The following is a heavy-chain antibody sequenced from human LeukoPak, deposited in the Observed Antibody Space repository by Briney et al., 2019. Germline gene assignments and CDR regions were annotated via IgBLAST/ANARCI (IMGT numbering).Heavy chain of an antibody. CDR1: GFTFSSYS. V-gene: IGHV3-20*04. CDR2: INWNGGST. CDR3: ARPSGPIAVAGGSVYFDL. J-gene: IGHJ2*01. Sequence: GGSLRLSCAASGFTFSSYSMNWVRQAPGKGLEWVSGINWNGGSTGYADSVKGRFTISRDNAKNSLYLQMNSLRAEDTALYYCARPSGPIAVAGGSVYFDLWGRGTLVTVSS. D-gene: IGHD6-19*01.